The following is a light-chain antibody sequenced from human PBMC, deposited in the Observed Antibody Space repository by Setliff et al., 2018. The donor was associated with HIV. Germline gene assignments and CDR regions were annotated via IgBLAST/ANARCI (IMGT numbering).Light chain of an antibody. CDR2: GNS. Sequence: QRVTISCTGSSSNIGAGYDVHWYQQLPGTAPKLLIYGNSNRPSGVPDRFSGSKSGTSASLAITGLQAEDEADYYCQSYDSSLSGYVFGTGTKVTVL. J-gene: IGLJ1*01. V-gene: IGLV1-40*01. CDR1: SSNIGAGYD. CDR3: QSYDSSLSGYV.